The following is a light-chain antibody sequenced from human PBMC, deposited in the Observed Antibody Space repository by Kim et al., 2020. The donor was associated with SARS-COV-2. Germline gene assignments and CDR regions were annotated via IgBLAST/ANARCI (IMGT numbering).Light chain of an antibody. CDR2: AAS. CDR1: QSITTY. V-gene: IGKV1-39*01. CDR3: QQSLGFPYT. J-gene: IGKJ2*01. Sequence: SASVGDRVTITCQASQSITTYLNWYQQIPGKAPKLLIYAASSLQTGVPSRFSGSGSEIHFTLTISSLQPEDFATYYCQQSLGFPYTFGQGTKLEI.